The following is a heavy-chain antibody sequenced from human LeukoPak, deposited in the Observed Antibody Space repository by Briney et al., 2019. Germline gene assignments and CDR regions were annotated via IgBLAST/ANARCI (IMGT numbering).Heavy chain of an antibody. D-gene: IGHD6-19*01. CDR2: ISSNSRYI. CDR3: ARDTGHIAVAGSPHEY. Sequence: GGSLRLSCAASGFTFSTYSMTWVRQSPGKGLEWVSFISSNSRYIYYADSVKGRFTASRDNAKNSLYLQMNSLRAEDTAVYYCARDTGHIAVAGSPHEYWGQGTLVTVSS. J-gene: IGHJ4*02. V-gene: IGHV3-21*01. CDR1: GFTFSTYS.